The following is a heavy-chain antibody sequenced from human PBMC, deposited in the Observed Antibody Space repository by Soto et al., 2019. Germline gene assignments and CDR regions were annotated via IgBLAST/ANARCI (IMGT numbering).Heavy chain of an antibody. D-gene: IGHD4-17*01. J-gene: IGHJ4*02. CDR3: ARGLSVTLFDF. Sequence: QVQLQESGPGLVQPSQTLSLACTVSGDSISSGGYYWSWIRQHPGKGLEWIGYIYYSRSTFYNPSPKSRVTISVDTSKNQFSLKLSSVTAADTAVYYCARGLSVTLFDFWGQGTLVTVSS. CDR2: IYYSRST. CDR1: GDSISSGGYY. V-gene: IGHV4-31*03.